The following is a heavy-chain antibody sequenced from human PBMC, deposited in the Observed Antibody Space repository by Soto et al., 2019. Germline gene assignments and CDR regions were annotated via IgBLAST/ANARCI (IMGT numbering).Heavy chain of an antibody. CDR2: IYYTGRT. Sequence: SETLSLTYTVSGGPINSDDYYWSWIRQPPGKGLEWIGYIYYTGRTSYNPSLNSRLTISIDTSKSHFSLKLSSVTAADTAVYYCARDRANTPDYFDYWGMGTLVTSPQ. CDR1: GGPINSDDYY. V-gene: IGHV4-30-4*01. J-gene: IGHJ4*02. CDR3: ARDRANTPDYFDY.